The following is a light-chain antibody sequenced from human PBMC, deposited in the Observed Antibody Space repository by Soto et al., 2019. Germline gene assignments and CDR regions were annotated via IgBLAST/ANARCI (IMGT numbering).Light chain of an antibody. CDR1: NSNIGGNY. V-gene: IGLV1-47*01. CDR2: RND. J-gene: IGLJ2*01. Sequence: QPVLTQPPSASGTPGQRVTMSCSGSNSNIGGNYVYWYRQLPGTAPKLLIYRNDQRPSGVPDRFSGSKSGTSASLAIRGLQSEDEAYYHCASWDDTLSGSVVFGGGTKLTVL. CDR3: ASWDDTLSGSVV.